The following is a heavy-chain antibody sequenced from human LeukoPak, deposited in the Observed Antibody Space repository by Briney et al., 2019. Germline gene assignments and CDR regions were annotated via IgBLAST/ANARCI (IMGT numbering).Heavy chain of an antibody. CDR3: AADPPDNIVATINDAFDI. CDR1: GFTFTSSA. D-gene: IGHD5-12*01. V-gene: IGHV1-58*02. J-gene: IGHJ3*02. CDR2: IVVGSGNT. Sequence: SVKVSCEASGFTFTSSAMQWVRQARGQRLEWIGWIVVGSGNTNYAQKFQERVTITRDMSTSTAYMELSSLRSEDTAVYYCAADPPDNIVATINDAFDIWGQGTMVTVSS.